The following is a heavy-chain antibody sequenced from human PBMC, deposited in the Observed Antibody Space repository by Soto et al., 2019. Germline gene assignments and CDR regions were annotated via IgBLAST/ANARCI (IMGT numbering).Heavy chain of an antibody. Sequence: PSETLSLTCTVSGGSVSSGSYYWSWIRQPPGKGLEWIGYIYYSGSTNYNPSLKSRVTISVDTSKNQFSLKLSSVTAADTAVYYCARDRVAAAGTGLVFDYWGQGTLVTVPS. D-gene: IGHD6-13*01. V-gene: IGHV4-61*01. CDR1: GGSVSSGSYY. CDR2: IYYSGST. J-gene: IGHJ4*02. CDR3: ARDRVAAAGTGLVFDY.